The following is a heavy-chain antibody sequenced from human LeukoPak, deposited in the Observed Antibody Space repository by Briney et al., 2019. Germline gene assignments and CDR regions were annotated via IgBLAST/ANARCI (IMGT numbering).Heavy chain of an antibody. V-gene: IGHV3-30*04. J-gene: IGHJ4*02. CDR3: EREWFGESN. D-gene: IGHD3-10*01. CDR1: GFTFSSSN. CDR2: ISYDGAKT. Sequence: GRSLRLSCAPSGFTFSSSNMPWVRQSPDRGLEWVALISYDGAKTYYADSVRGRFTISRDNSKNTLFLQMNSLSAEDTAIYYCEREWFGESNWGQGTLVTVSS.